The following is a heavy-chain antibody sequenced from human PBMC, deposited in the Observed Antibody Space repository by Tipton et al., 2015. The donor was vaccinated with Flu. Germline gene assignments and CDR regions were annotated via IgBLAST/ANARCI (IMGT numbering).Heavy chain of an antibody. CDR2: IFYSGSL. V-gene: IGHV4-31*02. J-gene: IGHJ5*02. Sequence: GEALSSSGYYWSWIRRPPGKGLEWIGYIFYSGSLYYNPSLESRVRISIDTTQNEVSLKLTSVTVADTAVYYCARVGGDYRDSSGFIPWFDLWGQGTLVTVSS. CDR1: GEALSSSGYY. CDR3: ARVGGDYRDSSGFIPWFDL. D-gene: IGHD3-22*01.